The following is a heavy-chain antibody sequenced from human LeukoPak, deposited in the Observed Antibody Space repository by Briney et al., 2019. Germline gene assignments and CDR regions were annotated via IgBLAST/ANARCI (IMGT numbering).Heavy chain of an antibody. CDR3: AKEERYYDFWSGYSTYYFDY. Sequence: GGSLRLSCAASGFTFSIYSMNWVRQAPGKGLEWVAFIRYDGSNKYYADSVKGRFTISRDNSKNTLYLQMNSLRAEDTAVYYCAKEERYYDFWSGYSTYYFDYWGQGTLVTVSS. V-gene: IGHV3-30*02. J-gene: IGHJ4*02. D-gene: IGHD3-3*01. CDR1: GFTFSIYS. CDR2: IRYDGSNK.